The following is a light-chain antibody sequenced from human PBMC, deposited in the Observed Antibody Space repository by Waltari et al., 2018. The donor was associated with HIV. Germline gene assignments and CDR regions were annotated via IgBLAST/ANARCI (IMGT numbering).Light chain of an antibody. Sequence: DIQMTQSPSSLSASVGDRVTITCRASQGISNYLAWYQQKPGKVPKLLISAASTLQSGVPSRFGGSGSGIDFTLTISSLQPEDVVTYYCQKYNNAPRSFTFGPGTKVDIK. CDR1: QGISNY. J-gene: IGKJ3*01. V-gene: IGKV1-27*01. CDR2: AAS. CDR3: QKYNNAPRSFT.